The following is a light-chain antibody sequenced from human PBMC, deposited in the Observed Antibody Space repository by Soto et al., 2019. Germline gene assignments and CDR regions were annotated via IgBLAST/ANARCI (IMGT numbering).Light chain of an antibody. CDR2: ASS. J-gene: IGKJ1*01. CDR1: QSISSY. Sequence: DIQLTQSPSSLSASVGDRVTITCRSSQSISSYLNWYQQKPGQAPDLLIYASSTLQTGVPSRFSGSGSGTGFTLTISSLQPEDIATYHCQQTYITPWTFGQGTKVEIE. V-gene: IGKV1-39*01. CDR3: QQTYITPWT.